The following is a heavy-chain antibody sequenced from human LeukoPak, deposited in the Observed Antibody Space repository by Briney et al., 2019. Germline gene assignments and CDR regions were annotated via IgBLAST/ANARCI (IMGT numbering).Heavy chain of an antibody. CDR2: MNPYSGNT. CDR1: GYTFTSYD. CDR3: TRGSQNCASASCYNF. D-gene: IGHD2-2*02. J-gene: IGHJ4*02. Sequence: ASVKVSCKASGYTFTSYDINWVRQAAGQGLEWMGWMNPYSGNTGYAQKFQGRVTMTRSTSISTAYMELGSLTSEDTAVYYCTRGSQNCASASCYNFWGQGTLATVSS. V-gene: IGHV1-8*01.